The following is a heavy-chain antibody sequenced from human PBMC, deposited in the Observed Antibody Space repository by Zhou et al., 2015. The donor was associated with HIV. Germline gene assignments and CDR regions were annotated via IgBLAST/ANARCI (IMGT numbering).Heavy chain of an antibody. CDR2: IGDDNGDTNYGDT. V-gene: IGHV1-18*01. D-gene: IGHD3-10*01. CDR1: GYTFTNYG. Sequence: QVQLVQSGAEVKKPGASVKVSCEASGYTFTNYGISWVRQAPGQGLEWMGWIGDDNGDTNYGDTNYAQKFQGRVTLTADTSTSTVYMELRSLRPDDTAVYYCARTVYYSGSTGNFVQNWFDPWGQGTLVIVSS. CDR3: ARTVYYSGSTGNFVQNWFDP. J-gene: IGHJ5*02.